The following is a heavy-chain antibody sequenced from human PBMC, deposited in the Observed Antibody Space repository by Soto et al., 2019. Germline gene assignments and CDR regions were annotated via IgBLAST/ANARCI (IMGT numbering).Heavy chain of an antibody. J-gene: IGHJ4*02. Sequence: QVQLQQWGAGLLKPSETLSLTCAVYGGSFSGYYWSWIRQPPGKGLEWIGEINHSGSTNYNPSLKSRVTIPVDTSKNQFSLKLSSVTAADTAVYYCARGRGAAPDQGPVGTAYFDYWGQGTLVTVSS. D-gene: IGHD6-13*01. CDR2: INHSGST. CDR3: ARGRGAAPDQGPVGTAYFDY. CDR1: GGSFSGYY. V-gene: IGHV4-34*01.